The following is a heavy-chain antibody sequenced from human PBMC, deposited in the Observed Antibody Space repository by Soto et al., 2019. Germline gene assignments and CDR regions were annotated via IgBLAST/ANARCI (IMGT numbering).Heavy chain of an antibody. J-gene: IGHJ6*02. CDR2: INPNSGGT. Sequence: ASVKVSCKASGYTFTGYYMHWVRQAPGQGLEWMGWINPNSGGTNYAQKFQGRVTMTRDTSISTAYMELSRLRSDDTAVYYCARVRXRVDWNYSYYYYYGMDVWGQGTTVTVSS. D-gene: IGHD1-7*01. CDR1: GYTFTGYY. V-gene: IGHV1-2*02. CDR3: ARVRXRVDWNYSYYYYYGMDV.